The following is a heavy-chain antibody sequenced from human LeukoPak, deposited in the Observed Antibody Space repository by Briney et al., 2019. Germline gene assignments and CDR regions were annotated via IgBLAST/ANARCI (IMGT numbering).Heavy chain of an antibody. D-gene: IGHD3-22*01. Sequence: GGSLRLSCAASGFTFDDYAMHWVRQAPGKGLEWVSGISWNSGSIGYADSVKGRFTISRDNAKNSLYLQMNSLRAEDTALYYCAKDMSDDRGRAFDIWGQGTMVPVSS. CDR2: ISWNSGSI. CDR1: GFTFDDYA. CDR3: AKDMSDDRGRAFDI. V-gene: IGHV3-9*01. J-gene: IGHJ3*02.